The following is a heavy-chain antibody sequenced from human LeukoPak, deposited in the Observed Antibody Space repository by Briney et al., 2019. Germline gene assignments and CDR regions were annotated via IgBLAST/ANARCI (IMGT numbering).Heavy chain of an antibody. CDR1: GFTFSSYE. D-gene: IGHD4-11*01. CDR2: ISSSGSTI. V-gene: IGHV3-48*03. J-gene: IGHJ6*02. Sequence: GGSLRLSCAASGFTFSSYEMNWVRQAPGKGLEWVSYISSSGSTIYYADSVKGRFTISRDNSQNTVFLQMNSVRVEDTAVYYCARSYSNHLFGMDVWGQGTAVTVSS. CDR3: ARSYSNHLFGMDV.